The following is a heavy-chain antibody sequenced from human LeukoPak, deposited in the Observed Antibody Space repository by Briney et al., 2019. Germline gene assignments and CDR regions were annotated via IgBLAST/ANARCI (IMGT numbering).Heavy chain of an antibody. CDR3: ARFGYVAAVDV. J-gene: IGHJ4*02. CDR1: GFTYRRYI. D-gene: IGHD2-15*01. V-gene: IGHV3-21*06. Sequence: GGSLRLSCVASGFTYRRYIMNWVRQAPGKGLEWVSTISSGSDYIYHADSVRGRFTISRDNARNSLYLQMNSLRAEDTAVYHCARFGYVAAVDVWGQGTPVTVSS. CDR2: ISSGSDYI.